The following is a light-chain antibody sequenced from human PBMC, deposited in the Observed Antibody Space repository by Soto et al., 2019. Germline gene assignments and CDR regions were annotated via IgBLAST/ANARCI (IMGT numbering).Light chain of an antibody. V-gene: IGKV3-20*01. CDR2: GAS. J-gene: IGKJ1*01. Sequence: EIVLTQSPGTMSVSPGERVTLSCRASQTVTRSYLAWYQQKPGQAPRLLIYGASIMATGIPDRFSGSGSGTDFTLTISRLEPEDFAVYYCQQYGSSPRTFGQGTKVAI. CDR1: QTVTRSY. CDR3: QQYGSSPRT.